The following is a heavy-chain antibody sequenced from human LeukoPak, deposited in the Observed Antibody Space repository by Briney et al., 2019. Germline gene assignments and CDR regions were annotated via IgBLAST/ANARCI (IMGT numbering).Heavy chain of an antibody. Sequence: PGGSLRLSCAASGFIFSNYWMSWVRQAPGEGLEWVANVKQVASDKYYLDSVKGRFTISRDNAKNSLYPQMNSLRAEDTAVYYCARVRGDYCFDYWGQGALVTVSS. CDR2: VKQVASDK. J-gene: IGHJ4*02. D-gene: IGHD2/OR15-2a*01. V-gene: IGHV3-7*04. CDR1: GFIFSNYW. CDR3: ARVRGDYCFDY.